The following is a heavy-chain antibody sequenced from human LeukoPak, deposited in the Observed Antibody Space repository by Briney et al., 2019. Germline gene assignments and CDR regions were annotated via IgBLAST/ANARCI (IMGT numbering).Heavy chain of an antibody. V-gene: IGHV1-18*01. CDR3: ARRVGYCSSTSCYTDYYYYYMDV. J-gene: IGHJ6*03. CDR2: ISAYNGNT. Sequence: ASVKVSCKASGYTFTSYGISWVRQAPGQGLEWMGWISAYNGNTNYAQKLQGRVTMTTDTSTSTAYMELRSLRSDDTAVYYCARRVGYCSSTSCYTDYYYYYMDVWGKGTTVTISS. CDR1: GYTFTSYG. D-gene: IGHD2-2*02.